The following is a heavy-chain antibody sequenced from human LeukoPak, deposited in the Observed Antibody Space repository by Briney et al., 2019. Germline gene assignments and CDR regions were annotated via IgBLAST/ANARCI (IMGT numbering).Heavy chain of an antibody. CDR2: IYYSGST. Sequence: PSETLSLTCTVSGGSISSYYWSWIRQPPGKGLEWIGYIYYSGSTNYNPSLKSRVTISVDTSKNQFSLKLSSVTAADTAVYYCARASLWSGYSPFDYWGQGTLVTVSS. CDR3: ARASLWSGYSPFDY. D-gene: IGHD3-3*01. J-gene: IGHJ4*02. CDR1: GGSISSYY. V-gene: IGHV4-59*01.